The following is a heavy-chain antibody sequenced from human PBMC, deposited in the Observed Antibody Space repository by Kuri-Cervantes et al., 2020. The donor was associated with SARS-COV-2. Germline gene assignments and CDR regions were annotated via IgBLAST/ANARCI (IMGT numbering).Heavy chain of an antibody. Sequence: GGSLRLSCAASGFTFSSYAMHWVRQAPGKGLEWVAVISYDGSNKYYADSVKGRFTISRDNAKNSLYLQMSSLRAEDTAVYYCARSYCSGGSCYSNWFDPWGQGTLVTVSS. CDR2: ISYDGSNK. V-gene: IGHV3-30-3*01. CDR1: GFTFSSYA. J-gene: IGHJ5*02. D-gene: IGHD2-15*01. CDR3: ARSYCSGGSCYSNWFDP.